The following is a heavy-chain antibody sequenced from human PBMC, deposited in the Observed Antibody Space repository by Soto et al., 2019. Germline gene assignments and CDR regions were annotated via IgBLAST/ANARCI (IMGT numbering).Heavy chain of an antibody. J-gene: IGHJ6*02. CDR3: AIYSQNTYYDFWSGYHTEPLYSMDV. V-gene: IGHV6-1*01. D-gene: IGHD3-3*01. CDR2: TYYRSKWYN. CDR1: GDSVSSNSAA. Sequence: SQTLSLTCAISGDSVSSNSAAWNWIRQSPSRGLEWLGRTYYRSKWYNDYAVSVKSRITINPDTSKNQFSLQLNSVTPEDTAVYCCAIYSQNTYYDFWSGYHTEPLYSMDVWGQGTTVTVSS.